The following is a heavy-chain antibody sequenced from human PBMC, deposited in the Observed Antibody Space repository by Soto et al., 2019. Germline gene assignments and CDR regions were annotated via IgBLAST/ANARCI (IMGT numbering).Heavy chain of an antibody. CDR1: GGTFSSYA. CDR3: ARGITGTVSYYYGMDV. CDR2: IIPIFGTA. J-gene: IGHJ6*02. D-gene: IGHD1-20*01. Sequence: QVQLVQSGAEVKKPGSSVKVSCKASGGTFSSYAISWVRQAPGQGLEWMGGIIPIFGTANYAQKFQGRVTIXADXSTSTAYMELSSLRSEDTAVYYCARGITGTVSYYYGMDVWGQGTTVTVSS. V-gene: IGHV1-69*12.